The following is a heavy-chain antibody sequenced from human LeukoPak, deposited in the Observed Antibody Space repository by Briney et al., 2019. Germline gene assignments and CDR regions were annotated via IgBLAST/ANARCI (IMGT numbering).Heavy chain of an antibody. CDR1: GFTFSSYE. CDR3: ARDLRGSIDY. Sequence: GGSLRLSCAASGFTFSSYEMNWVRQAPGKGLEWVSNIASSGYTIYYADSVRGRFTISRDNAKNSLYLQMNSLRAEETAVYYCARDLRGSIDYWGQGTLVTVSS. D-gene: IGHD2-2*01. V-gene: IGHV3-48*03. J-gene: IGHJ4*02. CDR2: IASSGYTI.